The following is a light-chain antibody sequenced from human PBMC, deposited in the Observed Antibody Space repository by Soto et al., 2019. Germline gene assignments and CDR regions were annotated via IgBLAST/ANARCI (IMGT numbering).Light chain of an antibody. V-gene: IGKV1-16*01. Sequence: DIQMTQSPSSLSASLGDRVIITCRASQAMSNSLAWFQQKPWKAPKSLLYSASGLQGGVPSRFSGSGSGTDFTLTISILQPEDFATYYCPQYHSYPYTFGQGTKL. CDR3: PQYHSYPYT. CDR1: QAMSNS. CDR2: SAS. J-gene: IGKJ2*01.